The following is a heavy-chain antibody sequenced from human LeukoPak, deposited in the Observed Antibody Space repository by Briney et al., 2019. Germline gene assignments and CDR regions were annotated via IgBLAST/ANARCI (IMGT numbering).Heavy chain of an antibody. V-gene: IGHV3-30*04. CDR1: GFPFRSYA. D-gene: IGHD2-15*01. CDR3: ARGIVVVVAANDLIDY. Sequence: GGSLRLSCAASGFPFRSYAMHWVRQAPGKGLEGMAVIFYDGSNKYYADSVKGRFTISRDNSKNTLYLQMNSLRAEDTAVYYCARGIVVVVAANDLIDYWGQGTLATVS. J-gene: IGHJ4*02. CDR2: IFYDGSNK.